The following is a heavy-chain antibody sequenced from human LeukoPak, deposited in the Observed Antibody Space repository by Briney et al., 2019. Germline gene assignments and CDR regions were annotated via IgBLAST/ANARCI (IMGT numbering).Heavy chain of an antibody. J-gene: IGHJ4*02. CDR3: ARSPAITIFGVVTNLYYFDY. V-gene: IGHV4-31*03. CDR2: IYYSGST. D-gene: IGHD3-3*01. CDR1: GGSISSGGYY. Sequence: PSETLSLTCTVSGGSISSGGYYWSWIRQHPGKGLEWIGYIYYSGSTYYNPSLKSRVTISVDTSKNQFSLKLSSVTAADTAVYYCARSPAITIFGVVTNLYYFDYWGQGTLVTVSS.